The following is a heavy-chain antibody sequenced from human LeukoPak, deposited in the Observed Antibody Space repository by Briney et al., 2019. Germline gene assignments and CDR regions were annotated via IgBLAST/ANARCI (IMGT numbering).Heavy chain of an antibody. Sequence: PGGSLRLSCAASGFTFSSYGMSWVRQAPGKGLEWVSAISGSGGSTYYADSVKGRFTISRDNAKNSLYLQMNSLRAEDTAVYYCARAVVAATRGDYWGQGTLVTVSS. CDR1: GFTFSSYG. V-gene: IGHV3-23*01. CDR3: ARAVVAATRGDY. J-gene: IGHJ4*02. CDR2: ISGSGGST. D-gene: IGHD2-15*01.